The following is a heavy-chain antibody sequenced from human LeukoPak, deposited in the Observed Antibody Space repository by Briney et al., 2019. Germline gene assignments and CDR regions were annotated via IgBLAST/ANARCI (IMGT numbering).Heavy chain of an antibody. CDR1: GGSFSGYY. CDR2: INHSGST. Sequence: PSETLSLTCAVYGGSFSGYYWSWIRQPPGKGLEWIGEINHSGSTNYNPSLKSRVTISVDTSKNQFSLKLSSVTAADTAVYYCARGVGGSYFMPYYFDYWGQGTLVTVSS. J-gene: IGHJ4*02. D-gene: IGHD1-26*01. V-gene: IGHV4-34*01. CDR3: ARGVGGSYFMPYYFDY.